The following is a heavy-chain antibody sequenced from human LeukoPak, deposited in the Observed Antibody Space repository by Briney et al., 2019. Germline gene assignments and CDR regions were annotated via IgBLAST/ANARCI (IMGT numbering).Heavy chain of an antibody. V-gene: IGHV4-59*01. J-gene: IGHJ4*02. CDR3: ASYDSSGLFEY. CDR2: IYYSGST. CDR1: VGPISSYY. Sequence: SETLSLTCTVSVGPISSYYWSWIRQPPGKGLECIGYIYYSGSTNYNPSLKSRVTISVDTSKNQFSLQLNSVTAADTAVYYCASYDSSGLFEYWGQGTLVTVSS. D-gene: IGHD3-22*01.